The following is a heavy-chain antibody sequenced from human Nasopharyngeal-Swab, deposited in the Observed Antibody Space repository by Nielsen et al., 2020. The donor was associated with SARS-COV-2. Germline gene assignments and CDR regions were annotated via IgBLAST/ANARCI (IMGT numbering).Heavy chain of an antibody. J-gene: IGHJ6*02. CDR2: IIPIFGTA. CDR1: GGTFSSYA. CDR3: ARIMVRGVILSGYYYGMDV. D-gene: IGHD3-10*01. V-gene: IGHV1-69*13. Sequence: SVKVSCKASGGTFSSYAISWVRQAPGQGLEWMGGIIPIFGTANYAQKFQGRVTITADESTSTAYMELSSLRSEDTAVYYCARIMVRGVILSGYYYGMDVWGQGTTVTVSS.